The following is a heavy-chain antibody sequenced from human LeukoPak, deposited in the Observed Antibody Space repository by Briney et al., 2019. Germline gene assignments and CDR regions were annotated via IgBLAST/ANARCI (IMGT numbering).Heavy chain of an antibody. CDR3: ARYDYYDSSGYNY. D-gene: IGHD3-22*01. V-gene: IGHV4-59*08. CDR2: IFYSGNT. CDR1: GGSMTSYY. Sequence: SETLSLTCTVSGGSMTSYYWTWVRQSPGKGLEWIGFIFYSGNTIFNPSLKSRVTMSIDMSKSQFSLRLTSVTAADTAVYYCARYDYYDSSGYNYWGQGTLVTVSS. J-gene: IGHJ4*02.